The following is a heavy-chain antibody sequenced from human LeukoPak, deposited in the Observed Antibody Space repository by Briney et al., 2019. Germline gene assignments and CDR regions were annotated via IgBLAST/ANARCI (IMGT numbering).Heavy chain of an antibody. Sequence: KSGESLKISCKGSGYSYTNYWISWVGQMPGKGLEWMGRIDPSDSYINHSPSFQGHVSISADKSVSTAYLQWSSLKASDSAMYYCARQPRGTVVFDYWGQGTLVTVSS. CDR3: ARQPRGTVVFDY. CDR2: IDPSDSYI. CDR1: GYSYTNYW. J-gene: IGHJ4*02. V-gene: IGHV5-10-1*01. D-gene: IGHD4-23*01.